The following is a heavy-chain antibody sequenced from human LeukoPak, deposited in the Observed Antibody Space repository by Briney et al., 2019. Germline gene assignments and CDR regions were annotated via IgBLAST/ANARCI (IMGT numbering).Heavy chain of an antibody. V-gene: IGHV3-48*01. CDR3: AKDSESYLREIDQNLDY. D-gene: IGHD2-8*01. J-gene: IGHJ4*02. Sequence: GGSLRLSCAASGFTLSRYPLHWVRQAPGKGLEWVSYISDDGYVTQYADSVKGRFTISRDNAKNSLSLQMNSLRVEDTAVHYCAKDSESYLREIDQNLDYWGQGTLVTVSS. CDR2: ISDDGYVT. CDR1: GFTLSRYP.